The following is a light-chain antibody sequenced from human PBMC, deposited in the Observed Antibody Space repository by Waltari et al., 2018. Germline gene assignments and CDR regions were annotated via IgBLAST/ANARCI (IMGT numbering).Light chain of an antibody. CDR2: EVS. CDR3: SSYTNNAIPGV. Sequence: QSALTQPASVSGSPGQSISISCPGTASDVGGYNYVSWYQQYPGKAPKLIIYEVSNRPSGVSFRFSGSKSANTASLTISGLQPEDEADYYCSSYTNNAIPGVFGGGTKVTVL. J-gene: IGLJ3*02. CDR1: ASDVGGYNY. V-gene: IGLV2-14*03.